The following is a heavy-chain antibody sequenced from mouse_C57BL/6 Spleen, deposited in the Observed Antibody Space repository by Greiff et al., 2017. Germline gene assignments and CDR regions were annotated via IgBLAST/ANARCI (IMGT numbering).Heavy chain of an antibody. V-gene: IGHV1-80*01. CDR3: ARICYDYDAWFAC. CDR2: IYPGDGDT. J-gene: IGHJ3*01. Sequence: QVQLQQSGAELVKPGASVKISCKASGYAFSSYWMNWVKQRPGKGLEWIGQIYPGDGDTNYNGKFKGKATLTADKSSSTAYMQLSSLTSEDSAVYFCARICYDYDAWFACWGQGTLVTVSA. CDR1: GYAFSSYW. D-gene: IGHD2-4*01.